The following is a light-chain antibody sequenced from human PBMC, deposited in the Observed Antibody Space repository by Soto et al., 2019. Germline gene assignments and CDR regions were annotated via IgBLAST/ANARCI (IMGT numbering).Light chain of an antibody. Sequence: EIVVTQSPGTLSLSPGERATLSCRASQSVSSNLAWYQQKPGQAPRLLIYGASTRATGIPDRFSGSGSGTEFTLTISSLQSEDFAVYYCQQYNDWPPITFGQGTRLEIK. CDR2: GAS. J-gene: IGKJ5*01. V-gene: IGKV3-15*01. CDR1: QSVSSN. CDR3: QQYNDWPPIT.